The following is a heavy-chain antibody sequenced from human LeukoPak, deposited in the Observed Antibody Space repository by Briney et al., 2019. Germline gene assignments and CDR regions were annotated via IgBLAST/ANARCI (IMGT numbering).Heavy chain of an antibody. J-gene: IGHJ6*03. CDR3: VRGVTYMDV. V-gene: IGHV1-2*02. CDR2: INGHSGGT. CDR1: GYTFTSYD. D-gene: IGHD2-8*01. Sequence: ASVKVSCKASGYTFTSYDINWVRQAPGQGLGWMGWINGHSGGTNSAQRFQGRVTMTRDTSINTAYMELSSLTSDDTAVYYCVRGVTYMDVWGRGTTVTVSS.